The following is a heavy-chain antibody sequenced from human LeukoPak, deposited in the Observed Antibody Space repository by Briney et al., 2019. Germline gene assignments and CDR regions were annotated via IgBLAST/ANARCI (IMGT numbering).Heavy chain of an antibody. J-gene: IGHJ4*02. D-gene: IGHD3/OR15-3a*01. CDR3: ARDSGFSGTQRGEY. V-gene: IGHV3-30*04. CDR1: GFTFSSYA. CDR2: ISYDGSNK. Sequence: GGSLRLSCAASGFTFSSYAMHWVRQAPGKGLEWVAVISYDGSNKYYADSVKGRFTISRDNSKNTLYLQMNSLRVEDTAVYYRARDSGFSGTQRGEYWGQGTLVTVSS.